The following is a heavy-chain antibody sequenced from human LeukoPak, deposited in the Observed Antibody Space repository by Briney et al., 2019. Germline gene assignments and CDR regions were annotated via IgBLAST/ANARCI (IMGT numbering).Heavy chain of an antibody. CDR1: GYYFTNYW. CDR2: IYPGENNI. Sequence: GXSLQISCKGSGYYFTNYWMAWGRQLPGKGLEYMGFIYPGENNIRYSPPFQGQVTISADKSINTAYLQWNSLKASDTAMYYCARHITTSSTSSHFDSWGQGTLVTVSS. D-gene: IGHD6-6*01. CDR3: ARHITTSSTSSHFDS. V-gene: IGHV5-51*01. J-gene: IGHJ4*02.